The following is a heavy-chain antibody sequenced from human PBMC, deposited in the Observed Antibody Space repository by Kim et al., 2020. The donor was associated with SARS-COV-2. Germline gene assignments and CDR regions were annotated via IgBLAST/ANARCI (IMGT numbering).Heavy chain of an antibody. V-gene: IGHV3-23*01. CDR2: ISGSGSSP. D-gene: IGHD6-6*01. CDR3: AKDIWGYSSSSYDH. CDR1: GFTFNNFA. Sequence: GGSLRLSCTASGFTFNNFAMTWVRQPPGKGLEWVSGISGSGSSPYYADSVKGRFTISRDNSKNTLYLQMNSLRAEDTALYYCAKDIWGYSSSSYDHWGQGTLVTVSS. J-gene: IGHJ4*02.